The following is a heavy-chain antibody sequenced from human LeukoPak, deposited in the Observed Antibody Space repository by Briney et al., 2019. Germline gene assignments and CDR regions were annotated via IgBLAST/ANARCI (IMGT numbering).Heavy chain of an antibody. CDR3: ARGGWDWYFDL. D-gene: IGHD6-19*01. Sequence: VSVKVSCKASGYTFSSYGISWVRRASGQGLEWMGWITPYNGNTNYAQKFQGWVTMTRDTSISTAYMELSRLRSDDTAVYYCARGGWDWYFDLWGRGTLVTVSS. V-gene: IGHV1-18*01. J-gene: IGHJ2*01. CDR2: ITPYNGNT. CDR1: GYTFSSYG.